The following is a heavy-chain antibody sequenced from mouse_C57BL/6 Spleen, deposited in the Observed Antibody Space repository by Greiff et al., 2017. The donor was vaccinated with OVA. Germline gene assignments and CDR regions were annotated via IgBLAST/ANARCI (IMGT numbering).Heavy chain of an antibody. CDR1: GYTFTSYW. V-gene: IGHV1-5*01. CDR3: TRYDGYGNYYAMDY. D-gene: IGHD2-3*01. Sequence: VQLQQSGTVLARPGASVKMSCKTSGYTFTSYWMHWVKQRPGQGLEWIGAIYPGNSDTSYNQKFKGKAKLTAVTSASTAYMELSSLTNEDSAVYYCTRYDGYGNYYAMDYWGQGTSVTVSS. CDR2: IYPGNSDT. J-gene: IGHJ4*01.